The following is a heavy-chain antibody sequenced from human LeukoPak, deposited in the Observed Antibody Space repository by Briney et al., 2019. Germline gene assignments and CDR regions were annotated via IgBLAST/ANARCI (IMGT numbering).Heavy chain of an antibody. J-gene: IGHJ4*02. Sequence: PSESLSLTCTVSGGSISSYYWSWVRQPPEKGLEGIGYIYDSGTTSYNPSLKSRATISVDTSRNQFSLKLTSVTAADTAVYYCARAPELFYFDHWGQGTLVPVSS. D-gene: IGHD3-10*01. CDR2: IYDSGTT. CDR3: ARAPELFYFDH. CDR1: GGSISSYY. V-gene: IGHV4-59*01.